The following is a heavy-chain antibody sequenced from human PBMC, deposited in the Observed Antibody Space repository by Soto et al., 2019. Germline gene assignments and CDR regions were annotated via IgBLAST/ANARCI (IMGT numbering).Heavy chain of an antibody. CDR2: ISYDRNNK. J-gene: IGHJ4*02. D-gene: IGHD3-16*01. Sequence: PGGSLRLSCAASGFTFSSHAMHWVRQAPGKGLEWVAGISYDRNNKYYADSVKGRFTLSRDNSKSTLYLQMNSLRVDDTALYYCARDLGGSQFDCWGQGTLVTVSS. V-gene: IGHV3-30-3*01. CDR3: ARDLGGSQFDC. CDR1: GFTFSSHA.